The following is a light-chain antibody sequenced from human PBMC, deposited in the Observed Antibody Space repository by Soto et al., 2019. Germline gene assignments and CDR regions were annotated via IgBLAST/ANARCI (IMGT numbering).Light chain of an antibody. CDR2: GAS. CDR3: QQSGSSPKT. Sequence: EIVLTQSPGTLSLSPGDRATLSCRASQSVSSGYLAWYQQKPGQAPRLLIYGASSRATGIPDRFSGSGSGTDFTLTISSLEPEDFAVYYCQQSGSSPKTFGQGTKVDI. V-gene: IGKV3-20*01. J-gene: IGKJ1*01. CDR1: QSVSSGY.